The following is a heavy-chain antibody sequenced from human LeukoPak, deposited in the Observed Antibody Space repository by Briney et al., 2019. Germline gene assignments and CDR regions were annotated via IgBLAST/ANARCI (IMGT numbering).Heavy chain of an antibody. Sequence: PGGSLRLSCSTSGFIFSGYYMSWNRQAPGKGLEWVSYISGSGNDISYADSVKGRFTISRDNAKGSLYLQMNSLRAADTAVYYCGTHAGKTGSDDWGQGTLVTVSS. V-gene: IGHV3-11*01. J-gene: IGHJ4*02. D-gene: IGHD3-9*01. CDR3: GTHAGKTGSDD. CDR1: GFIFSGYY. CDR2: ISGSGNDI.